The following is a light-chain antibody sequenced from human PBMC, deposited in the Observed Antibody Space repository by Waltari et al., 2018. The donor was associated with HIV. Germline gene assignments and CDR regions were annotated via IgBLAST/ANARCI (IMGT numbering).Light chain of an antibody. CDR1: SSNIANTF. V-gene: IGLV1-51*02. Sequence: QSVLTQPPSVSAAPGPKLTLSCSGSSSNIANTFLSWYHQLPRPAPKLLIYERNRRHAGIPDRFSGSKSGTSATLGITGLQTGDEADYYCGTWDSSLSAVVFGGGTKLTVL. CDR3: GTWDSSLSAVV. CDR2: ERN. J-gene: IGLJ2*01.